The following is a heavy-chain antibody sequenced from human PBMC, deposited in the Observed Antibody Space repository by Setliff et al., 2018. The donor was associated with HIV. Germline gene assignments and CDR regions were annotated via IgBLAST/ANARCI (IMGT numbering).Heavy chain of an antibody. D-gene: IGHD3-22*01. V-gene: IGHV4-59*01. J-gene: IGHJ6*02. Sequence: SETLSLTCTVSGGSISSYYWSWIRQPPGKGLEWIGYIYYSGSTNYNPSLKSRVTISVDTSKNQFSLKLSSVTAADTAVYYCARGGGFWYYDSSGYGGRLYYYYGMDVWGRGTTVTVSS. CDR3: ARGGGFWYYDSSGYGGRLYYYYGMDV. CDR2: IYYSGST. CDR1: GGSISSYY.